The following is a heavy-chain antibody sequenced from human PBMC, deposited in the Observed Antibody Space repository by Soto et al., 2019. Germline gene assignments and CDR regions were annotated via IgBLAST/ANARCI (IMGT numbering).Heavy chain of an antibody. D-gene: IGHD6-19*01. V-gene: IGHV3-48*02. CDR3: ARSVEGHFDY. CDR1: GFRFSIYS. J-gene: IGHJ4*02. CDR2: ITSDTKTI. Sequence: EVQLVESGGGLVQPGGSLRLSCAASGFRFSIYSMNWVRQAPGKGLEWSAYITSDTKTIKYADSVKGRFTISRDNGKNSVYLHMNSLRDEDTAVYYCARSVEGHFDYWGQGTVVTVSA.